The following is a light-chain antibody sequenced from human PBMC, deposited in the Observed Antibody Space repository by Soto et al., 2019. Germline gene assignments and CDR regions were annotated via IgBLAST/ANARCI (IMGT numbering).Light chain of an antibody. J-gene: IGLJ1*01. Sequence: QSVLTQSPSASGTPGQRVTISCSGSASTIGRNYVYWYQQLPGTAPKLLIYMNSQRPSGVPDRFSGSKSGTSASLAISGLRSEDDADYYCAAWDDNLSGFYVFGDGTKVTVL. CDR2: MNS. CDR1: ASTIGRNY. CDR3: AAWDDNLSGFYV. V-gene: IGLV1-47*01.